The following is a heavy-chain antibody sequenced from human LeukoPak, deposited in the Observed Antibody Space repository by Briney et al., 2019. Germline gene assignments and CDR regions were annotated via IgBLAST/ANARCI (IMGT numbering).Heavy chain of an antibody. CDR1: GGSISSGGYS. CDR2: IYHSGST. J-gene: IGHJ4*02. D-gene: IGHD3-10*01. CDR3: ARSTALGGFVY. Sequence: SETLSLTCAVSGGSISSGGYSWSWIRQPPGKGLEWIGYIYHSGSTYYNPSLKSRVTISVDRSKNQFSLKLSSVTAADTAVYYCARSTALGGFVYWGQGTLVTVSS. V-gene: IGHV4-30-2*01.